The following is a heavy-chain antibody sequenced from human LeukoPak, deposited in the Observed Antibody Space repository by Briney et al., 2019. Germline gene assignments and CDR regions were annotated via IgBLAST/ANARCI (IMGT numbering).Heavy chain of an antibody. J-gene: IGHJ4*02. D-gene: IGHD6-13*01. CDR1: GFTFSSYA. Sequence: GGSLRLSCAASGFTFSSYAMTWVRQAPGKGLVWVSRINTDGSSTTYADSVKGRFTISRDNAKNSVYLQMNSLRAEDTALYYCARGSGSSWYFYFDYWGQGTLVTVSS. CDR3: ARGSGSSWYFYFDY. V-gene: IGHV3-74*01. CDR2: INTDGSST.